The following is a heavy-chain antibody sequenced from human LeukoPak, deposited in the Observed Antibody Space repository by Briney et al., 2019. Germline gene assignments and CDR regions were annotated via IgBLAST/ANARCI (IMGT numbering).Heavy chain of an antibody. V-gene: IGHV3-49*04. Sequence: GGSVRVSCTGSGFSFGDHALSWVGQAAGKGGEWVGFIRCKAYGGTTEYAGSVKGRFSISRDNTNNIAYLQMSSLESEDTAVYFCARGPIYLWLYYGMDVWGQGTTVTVSS. CDR3: ARGPIYLWLYYGMDV. D-gene: IGHD5-18*01. CDR1: GFSFGDHA. CDR2: IRCKAYGGTT. J-gene: IGHJ6*02.